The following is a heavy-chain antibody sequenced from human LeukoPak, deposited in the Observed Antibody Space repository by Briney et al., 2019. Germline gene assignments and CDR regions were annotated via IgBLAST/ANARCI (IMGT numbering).Heavy chain of an antibody. J-gene: IGHJ4*02. CDR3: ARVGAARTFDY. CDR2: ISSSSTI. D-gene: IGHD6-6*01. V-gene: IGHV3-69-1*01. CDR1: GFTVSSNY. Sequence: GGSLRLSCAASGFTVSSNYMSWVRQAPGKGLEWVSYISSSSTIYYADSVKGRFTISRDNAKNSLYLQMNSLRAEDTAVYYCARVGAARTFDYWGQGTLVTVSS.